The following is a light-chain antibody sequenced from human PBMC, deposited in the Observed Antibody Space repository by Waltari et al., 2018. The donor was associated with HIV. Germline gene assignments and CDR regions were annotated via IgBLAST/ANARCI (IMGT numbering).Light chain of an antibody. CDR3: QAWDSSTVV. J-gene: IGLJ2*01. CDR2: QDR. V-gene: IGLV3-1*01. CDR1: KLGDKY. Sequence: SYELTQPPSVSVSPGQTASIPCSGDKLGDKYACWYQQKPGQSPVLVIYQDRKRPSGIPERFSGSNSGNTATLTISGTQAMDDADYYCQAWDSSTVVFGGGTKLSVL.